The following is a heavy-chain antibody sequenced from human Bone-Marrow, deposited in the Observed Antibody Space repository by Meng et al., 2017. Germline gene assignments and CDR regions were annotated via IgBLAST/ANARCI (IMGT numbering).Heavy chain of an antibody. CDR1: GFTLSSYA. CDR3: ARDIVERISMVRGIIITRDYSYYNMDV. D-gene: IGHD3-10*01. J-gene: IGHJ6*02. V-gene: IGHV3-30*01. Sequence: GESLKISCAASGFTLSSYAMHWVRQAPGKGLEWVAVISYDGNKKYYADSVKGRFTISRDNSKNTLYLQMNSLRAEDTAMYYCARDIVERISMVRGIIITRDYSYYNMDVWGQGATVTVSS. CDR2: ISYDGNKK.